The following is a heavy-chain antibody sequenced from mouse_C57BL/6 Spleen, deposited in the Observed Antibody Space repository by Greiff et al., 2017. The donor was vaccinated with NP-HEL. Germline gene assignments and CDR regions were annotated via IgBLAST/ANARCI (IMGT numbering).Heavy chain of an antibody. V-gene: IGHV1-80*01. CDR1: GYAFSSYW. D-gene: IGHD2-4*01. CDR2: IYPGDGDT. CDR3: ARGYDYALMCY. J-gene: IGHJ4*01. Sequence: QVQLQQSGAELVKPGASVKISCKASGYAFSSYWMNWVKQRPGKGLEWIGQIYPGDGDTNYNGKFKGKATLTADKSSSTAYMQRSSLTSEDSAVYFCARGYDYALMCYWGQGTSVTASS.